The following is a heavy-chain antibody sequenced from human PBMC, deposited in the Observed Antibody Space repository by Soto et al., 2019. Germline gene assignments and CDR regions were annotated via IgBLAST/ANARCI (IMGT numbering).Heavy chain of an antibody. CDR1: GGPFSGYY. J-gene: IGHJ6*02. CDR3: ARGRGGATRYYYGMDV. Sequence: SETLSLTCAVYGGPFSGYYWSWIRQPPGKGLEWIGEINHSGSTNYNPSLKSRVTISVDTSKNQFSLKLSSVTAADTAVYYCARGRGGATRYYYGMDVWGQGTTVTVSS. CDR2: INHSGST. D-gene: IGHD1-26*01. V-gene: IGHV4-34*01.